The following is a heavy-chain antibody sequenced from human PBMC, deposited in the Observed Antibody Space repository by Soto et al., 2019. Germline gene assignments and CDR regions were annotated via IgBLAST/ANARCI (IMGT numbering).Heavy chain of an antibody. CDR1: GFQFNIYA. J-gene: IGHJ6*02. CDR3: ARLYNWNDGLAYYYYFGMDV. D-gene: IGHD1-1*01. Sequence: GGSLRLSCAGSGFQFNIYAMNWVRQAPGRGLEWVSGVGGGDTHYADSVKGRFTISRDDVKNTLYLEMRSLRAEDTAVYYCARLYNWNDGLAYYYYFGMDVWGQGTTVTVS. V-gene: IGHV3-23*01. CDR2: VGGGDT.